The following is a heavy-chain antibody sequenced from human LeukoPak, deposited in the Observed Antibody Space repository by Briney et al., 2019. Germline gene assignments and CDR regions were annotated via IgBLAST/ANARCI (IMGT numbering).Heavy chain of an antibody. CDR1: GYTFTSYY. CDR3: AREGPYSDSSRSRFDY. J-gene: IGHJ4*02. CDR2: INPSGGST. Sequence: ASVKVSCKASGYTFTSYYMHWVRQAPGQGLEWMGIINPSGGSTSYAQKFQGRVTMTRDTSTSTVYMELSSLRSEDTAVYYCAREGPYSDSSRSRFDYWGQGTLVTVSS. V-gene: IGHV1-46*01. D-gene: IGHD6-6*01.